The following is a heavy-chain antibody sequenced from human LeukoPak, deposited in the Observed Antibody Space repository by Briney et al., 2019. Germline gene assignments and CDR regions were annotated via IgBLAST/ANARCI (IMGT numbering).Heavy chain of an antibody. D-gene: IGHD3-22*01. J-gene: IGHJ5*02. V-gene: IGHV3-30*02. Sequence: GGSLRLSCAASGFTFSSYGMHWVRQAPGKGLEWVAFIRYDGSNKYYADSVKGRFTISRDNSKNTLYLQMNSLRAEDTAVYYCAKFNYDDSSGYRWFDPWGQGTLVTVSS. CDR1: GFTFSSYG. CDR2: IRYDGSNK. CDR3: AKFNYDDSSGYRWFDP.